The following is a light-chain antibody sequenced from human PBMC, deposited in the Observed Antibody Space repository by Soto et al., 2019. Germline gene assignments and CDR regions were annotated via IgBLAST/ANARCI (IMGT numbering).Light chain of an antibody. CDR3: CSVQGSSLV. Sequence: QSALTQPASVSGSPGQSITISCTGTSSDVGSYNLVSWYQQHPGKAPKLMIYEVSKRPSGVSNRFSGSKSGNTASLTISGLGAGDGLIFSCCSVQGSSLVLGKGTRV. CDR1: SSDVGSYNL. J-gene: IGLJ1*01. V-gene: IGLV2-23*02. CDR2: EVS.